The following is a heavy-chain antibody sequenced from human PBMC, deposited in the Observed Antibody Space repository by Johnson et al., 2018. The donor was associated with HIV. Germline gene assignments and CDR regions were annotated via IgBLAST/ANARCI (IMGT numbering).Heavy chain of an antibody. CDR2: IPLVEIKA. J-gene: IGHJ3*02. D-gene: IGHD3-16*01. CDR1: GLNFSDYG. Sequence: QVQLVESGGGVVQPGRSVRLSCAASGLNFSDYGMHWVRRPPGKGRAGVEVIPLVEIKAHHAASVGGRFTISRDNSENSLYLQMNSLSPEDTAVYFCARGRITVDGGDQRGGAFDIWGQGTMVTVSS. CDR3: ARGRITVDGGDQRGGAFDI. V-gene: IGHV3-30*04.